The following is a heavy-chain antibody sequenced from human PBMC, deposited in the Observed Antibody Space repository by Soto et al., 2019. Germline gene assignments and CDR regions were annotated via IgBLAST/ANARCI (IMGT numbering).Heavy chain of an antibody. D-gene: IGHD1-1*01. CDR1: GGSISSSSYY. CDR2: IYYSGST. J-gene: IGHJ3*02. CDR3: ARHFCSWNACYAFDI. V-gene: IGHV4-39*01. Sequence: TSETLSLTCTVSGGSISSSSYYWGWIRQPPGKGLEWIGSIYYSGSTYYNPSLKSRVTISVDTSKNQFSLKLSSVTAADTAVYYCARHFCSWNACYAFDIWGQGTMVTVSS.